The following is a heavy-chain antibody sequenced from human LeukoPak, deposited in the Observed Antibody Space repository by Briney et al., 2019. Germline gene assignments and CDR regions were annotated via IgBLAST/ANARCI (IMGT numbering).Heavy chain of an antibody. Sequence: GGSLRLSCAASGFTFSNFAMTWVRQAPGKGLEWVSSIVGSSSTYYAGSVKGRFTISRDNSKNTLYLQMNSLRAEDTAVYYCAKNAGHCTNSARYANWGQGTLVTVSS. CDR2: IVGSSST. CDR1: GFTFSNFA. CDR3: AKNAGHCTNSARYAN. D-gene: IGHD2-8*01. J-gene: IGHJ4*02. V-gene: IGHV3-23*01.